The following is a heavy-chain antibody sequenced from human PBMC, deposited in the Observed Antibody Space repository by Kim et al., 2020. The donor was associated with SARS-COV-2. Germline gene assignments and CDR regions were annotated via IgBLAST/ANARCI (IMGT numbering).Heavy chain of an antibody. J-gene: IGHJ3*01. CDR3: AKALYSRGKNTLDT. V-gene: IGHV3-64D*06. CDR2: ITFNGGE. D-gene: IGHD5-12*01. CDR1: GFIFSDYA. Sequence: GGSLRLSCSASGFIFSDYAMYWARQAPGKGLEYVSSITFNGGEQMYADSAKGRFTISRDDSRNTLYLHLTNLRPVDTAVYYCAKALYSRGKNTLDTWGRGTTVVVSS.